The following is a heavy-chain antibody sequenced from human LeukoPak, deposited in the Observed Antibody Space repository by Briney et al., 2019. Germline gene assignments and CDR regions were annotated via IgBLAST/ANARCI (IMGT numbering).Heavy chain of an antibody. J-gene: IGHJ5*02. CDR3: ARHTAEKYNWFDR. CDR2: IHPSGST. Sequence: SETLSLTCTVSGDSISSYYWSWIRQPAGKGLEWIGRIHPSGSTNYNPSLKSRVTISVDTSKNQFSLKLSSVTAADTAVYYCARHTAEKYNWFDRWGQGTLVTVSS. V-gene: IGHV4-4*07. CDR1: GDSISSYY. D-gene: IGHD5-24*01.